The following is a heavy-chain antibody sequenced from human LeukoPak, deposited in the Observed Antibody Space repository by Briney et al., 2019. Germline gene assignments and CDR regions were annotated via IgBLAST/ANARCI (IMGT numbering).Heavy chain of an antibody. CDR1: GYSISSGYY. Sequence: SETLSLTCTVSGYSISSGYYWGWIRQPPGKGLEWIGSIYHSGNTYYSPSLKSRVTISVDTSKNQFSLKLSSVTAADTAVYYCARESGGGGGWYPYYFDYWGQGTLVTVSS. CDR3: ARESGGGGGWYPYYFDY. D-gene: IGHD6-19*01. J-gene: IGHJ4*02. CDR2: IYHSGNT. V-gene: IGHV4-38-2*02.